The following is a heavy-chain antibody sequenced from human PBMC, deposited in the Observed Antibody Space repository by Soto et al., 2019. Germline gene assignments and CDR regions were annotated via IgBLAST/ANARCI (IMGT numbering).Heavy chain of an antibody. V-gene: IGHV4-59*01. CDR2: IYYSGST. CDR1: GGSISSYY. J-gene: IGHJ6*02. D-gene: IGHD3-10*01. CDR3: ARNIGGATMVRGARYTNYGMDV. Sequence: ETLSLTCTVSGGSISSYYWSWIRQPPGKGLEWIGYIYYSGSTNYNPSLKSRVTISVDTSKNQFSLKLSSVTAADTAVYYCARNIGGATMVRGARYTNYGMDVWGQGTTVTVSS.